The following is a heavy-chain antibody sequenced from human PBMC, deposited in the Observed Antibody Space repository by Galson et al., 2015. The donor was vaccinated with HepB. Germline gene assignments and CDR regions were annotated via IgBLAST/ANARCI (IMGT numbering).Heavy chain of an antibody. J-gene: IGHJ3*02. CDR3: PRAATGGYCDPFHI. Sequence: ETLSLTCSVSGVSISTTDYYWGWIRQAPGKGLEWIGSIYHSGPSFSNPSLKSRLSMSVDTTNTQFFLNVTSVSASDTALNYCPRAATGGYCDPFHIWGQGSMVSVSS. V-gene: IGHV4-39*01. CDR2: IYHSGPS. CDR1: GVSISTTDYY. D-gene: IGHD2-8*02.